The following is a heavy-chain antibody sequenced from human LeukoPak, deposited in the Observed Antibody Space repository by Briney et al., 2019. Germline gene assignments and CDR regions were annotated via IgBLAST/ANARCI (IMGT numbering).Heavy chain of an antibody. J-gene: IGHJ6*02. D-gene: IGHD5-12*01. CDR3: ARDIGLPPRYYYYGMDV. Sequence: PGGSLRLSCAASGFTVSSYYMSWVRQAPGKGLEWVSIIYSGGSTHYADSVKGRFTISRDNSKNTLYLQMNSLRAEDTAIYYCARDIGLPPRYYYYGMDVWGQGTTVTVSS. CDR1: GFTVSSYY. CDR2: IYSGGST. V-gene: IGHV3-53*01.